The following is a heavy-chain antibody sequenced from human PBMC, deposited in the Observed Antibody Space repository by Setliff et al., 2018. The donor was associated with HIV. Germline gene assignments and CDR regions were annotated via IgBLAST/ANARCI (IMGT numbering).Heavy chain of an antibody. V-gene: IGHV3-23*01. Sequence: GGSLRLSCVASGFTFRSYAMSWVRLTPGKGLEWVSGITDSGSTTYYDDSVKGRFTISRDNSKNTLYLQINSLRAEDTAVYYCAKDARWNYVGFDYWGQGTLVTVSS. J-gene: IGHJ4*02. CDR3: AKDARWNYVGFDY. D-gene: IGHD1-7*01. CDR1: GFTFRSYA. CDR2: ITDSGSTT.